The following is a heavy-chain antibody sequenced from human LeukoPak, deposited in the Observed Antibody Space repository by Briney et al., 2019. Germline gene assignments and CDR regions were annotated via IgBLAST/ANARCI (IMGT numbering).Heavy chain of an antibody. Sequence: AGSLRLSCAASGFTFSSYIMNWVRQAPGKGLEWVSYISSSSSTIYYADSVKGRFTISRDNSKNTLYLQMNSLRAEDTAVYYCAKDRRGYCSSTSCRNWFDPWGQGTLVTVSS. CDR2: ISSSSSTI. J-gene: IGHJ5*02. D-gene: IGHD2-2*01. CDR3: AKDRRGYCSSTSCRNWFDP. CDR1: GFTFSSYI. V-gene: IGHV3-48*01.